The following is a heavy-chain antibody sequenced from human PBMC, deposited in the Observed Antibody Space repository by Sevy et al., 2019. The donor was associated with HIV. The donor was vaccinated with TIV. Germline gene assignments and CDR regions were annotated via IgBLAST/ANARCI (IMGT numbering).Heavy chain of an antibody. CDR3: ARDSGWYLRYGIDD. CDR2: MNTNTGNT. D-gene: IGHD6-19*01. J-gene: IGHJ6*02. CDR1: GFTFASYD. V-gene: IGHV1-8*02. Sequence: ASVKVSCKASGFTFASYDIYWVRQATGQGLEWMGWMNTNTGNTGFAQKFQGRVTMTRNTSITTAYMELSNLRSEDTAVYYCARDSGWYLRYGIDDWGQGTTVTVSS.